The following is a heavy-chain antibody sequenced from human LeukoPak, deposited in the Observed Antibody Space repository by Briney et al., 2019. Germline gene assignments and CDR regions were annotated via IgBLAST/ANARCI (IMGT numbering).Heavy chain of an antibody. V-gene: IGHV3-30*03. D-gene: IGHD5-24*01. Sequence: GGSLRLSCAASGFTFSSYGMHWVRQAPGKGLEWVAVISYDGSNKYYADSVKGRFTISRDNSKNTLYLQMNSLRAEDTAVYYCARVRDGYNQGAFDIWGQGTMVTVSS. CDR1: GFTFSSYG. J-gene: IGHJ3*02. CDR3: ARVRDGYNQGAFDI. CDR2: ISYDGSNK.